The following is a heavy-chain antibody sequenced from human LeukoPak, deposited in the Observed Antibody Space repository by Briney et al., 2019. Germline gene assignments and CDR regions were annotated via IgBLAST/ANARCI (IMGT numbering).Heavy chain of an antibody. CDR2: VTGGGTT. Sequence: PGGSLRLSCAASDFTFGGFAMHCVRQAPVRGLEWVSLVTGGGTTYYADSVRGRFTISRDNSKNSLYLQMNTLRTEDTAFCYCANDTGSGWDFDSWGQGTLVTVSS. D-gene: IGHD6-19*01. V-gene: IGHV3-43*02. CDR1: DFTFGGFA. CDR3: ANDTGSGWDFDS. J-gene: IGHJ4*02.